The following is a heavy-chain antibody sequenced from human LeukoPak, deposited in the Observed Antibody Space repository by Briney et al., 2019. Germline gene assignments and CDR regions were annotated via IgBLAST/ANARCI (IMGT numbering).Heavy chain of an antibody. D-gene: IGHD1-14*01. CDR2: INGNDGST. CDR1: GYTFDNFY. J-gene: IGHJ4*02. CDR3: ARDEGSTYNQLDY. Sequence: ASVKVSCKASGYTFDNFYIHWVRQAPGQGPEWMGWINGNDGSTKYAQKFQGGITMTRVTAISTVYMDLSGLRPDDTATYYCARDEGSTYNQLDYWGQGTLVTVSS. V-gene: IGHV1-2*02.